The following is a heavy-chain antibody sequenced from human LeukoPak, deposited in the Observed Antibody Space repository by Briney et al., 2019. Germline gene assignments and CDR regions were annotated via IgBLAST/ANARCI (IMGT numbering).Heavy chain of an antibody. CDR1: GFTFSSYS. J-gene: IGHJ4*02. CDR3: AREGTYYDSSGQPMVFDY. Sequence: GGSLRLSCAASGFTFSSYSMNWVRQAPGKGLEWVSSISSSSSYIYYADSVKGRFTISRDNAKNSLYLQMNSLRAEDTAVYYCAREGTYYDSSGQPMVFDYWGQGTLVTVSS. V-gene: IGHV3-21*01. D-gene: IGHD3-22*01. CDR2: ISSSSSYI.